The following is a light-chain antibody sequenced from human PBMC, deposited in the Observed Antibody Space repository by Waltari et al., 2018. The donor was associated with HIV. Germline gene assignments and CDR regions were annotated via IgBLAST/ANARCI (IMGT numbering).Light chain of an antibody. CDR3: QQYDNSPYT. CDR1: QSVSSKN. CDR2: GAS. V-gene: IGKV3-20*01. Sequence: EIVLTQSPGTLSLSPGERGTLSCRASQSVSSKNLAWYQQKPGQAPRLLIYGASSRVTGIPDRLSGSGSGTDFTLTISRLEPEDFAVYYCQQYDNSPYTFGQGTKLEIK. J-gene: IGKJ2*01.